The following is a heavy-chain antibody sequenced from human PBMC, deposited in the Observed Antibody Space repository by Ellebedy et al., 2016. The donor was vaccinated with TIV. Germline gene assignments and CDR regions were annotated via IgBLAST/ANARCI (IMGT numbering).Heavy chain of an antibody. CDR1: GFTFSTSS. Sequence: GESLKISCAASGFTFSTSSLNWVRQAPGKGLEWVSSISTITNYADSVRGRFTISRDNAKNSLYLKMNSLRAEDTAGYYCSRGGGCGGGTCYYPDFWGQGTLVTVSS. J-gene: IGHJ4*02. CDR3: SRGGGCGGGTCYYPDF. V-gene: IGHV3-21*01. D-gene: IGHD2-15*01. CDR2: ISTITNY.